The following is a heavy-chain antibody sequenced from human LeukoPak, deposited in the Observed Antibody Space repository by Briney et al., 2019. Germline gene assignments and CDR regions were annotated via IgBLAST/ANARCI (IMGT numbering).Heavy chain of an antibody. Sequence: PGGTLRLSCAASGFTFSTYGMNWVRQAPGKGLEWVSAISGSGGSTYYADSVKGRFTISRDNSKNTLYLQMNSLRAEDTAVYYCAKVVAGTVDYWGQGTLVTVSS. J-gene: IGHJ4*02. CDR3: AKVVAGTVDY. V-gene: IGHV3-23*01. D-gene: IGHD6-19*01. CDR2: ISGSGGST. CDR1: GFTFSTYG.